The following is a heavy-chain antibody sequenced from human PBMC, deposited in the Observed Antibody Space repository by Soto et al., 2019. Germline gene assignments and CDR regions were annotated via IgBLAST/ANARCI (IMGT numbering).Heavy chain of an antibody. Sequence: QVQLVQSGPEVKKPGASVKVSCEASGYTFTTSGISWVRQAPGQGLEWMGWISTYNGDTNSAQKFQGRVTMTADTSTGTAYMELMRLKSDDTAVYYCARQGSWPYYYYGLDLWGQGTTVTVSS. D-gene: IGHD1-26*01. J-gene: IGHJ6*02. CDR2: ISTYNGDT. V-gene: IGHV1-18*01. CDR1: GYTFTTSG. CDR3: ARQGSWPYYYYGLDL.